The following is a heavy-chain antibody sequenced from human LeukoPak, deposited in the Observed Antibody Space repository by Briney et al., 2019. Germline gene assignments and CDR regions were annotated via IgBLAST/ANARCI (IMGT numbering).Heavy chain of an antibody. CDR3: ARLPLNGDYFDY. J-gene: IGHJ4*02. D-gene: IGHD4-17*01. CDR2: IVPILGIA. CDR1: GGTFSSYA. V-gene: IGHV1-69*04. Sequence: SVKVSCKASGGTFSSYAISWVRQAPGQGLEWMGRIVPILGIANYAQKFQGRVTITADKSPSTAYMELSSLRSEDTAVYYCARLPLNGDYFDYWGQGTLVTVSS.